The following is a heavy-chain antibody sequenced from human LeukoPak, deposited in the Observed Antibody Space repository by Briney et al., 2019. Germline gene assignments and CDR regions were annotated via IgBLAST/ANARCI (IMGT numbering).Heavy chain of an antibody. CDR1: GGSISSYY. D-gene: IGHD6-19*01. V-gene: IGHV4-59*01. J-gene: IGHJ4*02. CDR3: ARGLGEQFHN. Sequence: SETLSLTCTVSGGSISSYYWSWIRQPPGKGLEWIGYIYYSGSTNYNPSLKSRVTISVDTSKNQFSLKLSSVTAADTAVYYCARGLGEQFHNWAQGTLVTVSS. CDR2: IYYSGST.